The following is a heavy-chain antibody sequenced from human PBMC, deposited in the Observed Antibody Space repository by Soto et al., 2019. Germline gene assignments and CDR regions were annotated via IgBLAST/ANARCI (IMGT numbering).Heavy chain of an antibody. J-gene: IGHJ4*02. Sequence: QVQLQQWGAGLLKPSETLSLKCAVTGGSLSGYYWSWIRQPPGKGLEWIGEVKDGGHTNYSPSLRGRVTISSDTSNNQVSLRLNSVTAADTGVYYCARGQEGVVATHWDQGSLVTVSS. V-gene: IGHV4-34*01. CDR2: VKDGGHT. CDR3: ARGQEGVVATH. D-gene: IGHD5-12*01. CDR1: GGSLSGYY.